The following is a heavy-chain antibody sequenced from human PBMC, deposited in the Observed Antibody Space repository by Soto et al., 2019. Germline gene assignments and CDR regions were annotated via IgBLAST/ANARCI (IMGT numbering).Heavy chain of an antibody. J-gene: IGHJ4*02. CDR3: ARGKTAMVPHNPLDY. CDR2: INPNSGGT. CDR1: GYTFTGYY. Sequence: ASVKVSCKASGYTFTGYYMHWVRQAPGQGLEWMGWINPNSGGTNYAQKFQGRVTMTRDTSISTAYMELSRLRSDDTAVYYCARGKTAMVPHNPLDYWGQGTLVTVSS. V-gene: IGHV1-2*02. D-gene: IGHD5-18*01.